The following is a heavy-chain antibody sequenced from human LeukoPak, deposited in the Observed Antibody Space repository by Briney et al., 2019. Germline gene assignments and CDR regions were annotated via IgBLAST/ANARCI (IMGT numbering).Heavy chain of an antibody. D-gene: IGHD6-19*01. Sequence: GGSLRLSCAASGFTFSNAWMSWVRQAPGKGLEWVSSISSSSSYIYYADSVKGRFTISRDNAKNSLYLQMNSLRAEDTAVYYCARVAVAGFDYWGQGTLVTVSS. V-gene: IGHV3-21*01. CDR2: ISSSSSYI. J-gene: IGHJ4*02. CDR3: ARVAVAGFDY. CDR1: GFTFSNAW.